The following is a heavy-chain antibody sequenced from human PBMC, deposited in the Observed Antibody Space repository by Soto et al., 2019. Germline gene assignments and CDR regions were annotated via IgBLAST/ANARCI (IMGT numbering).Heavy chain of an antibody. CDR2: IIPSLGIA. CDR1: GGTFSSYT. J-gene: IGHJ6*02. Sequence: QVQLVQSGAEVKKPGSSVKVSCKASGGTFSSYTISWVRQAPGQGLEWMGRIIPSLGIANYAQKFQGRVTITADKSTSTAYMELSSLRSEDTAVYYCAVGYCSSTSCLNYYYYYGMDVWGQGTTVTVSS. CDR3: AVGYCSSTSCLNYYYYYGMDV. D-gene: IGHD2-2*01. V-gene: IGHV1-69*02.